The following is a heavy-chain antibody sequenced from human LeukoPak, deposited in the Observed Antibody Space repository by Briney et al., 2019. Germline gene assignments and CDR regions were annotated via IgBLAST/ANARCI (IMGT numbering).Heavy chain of an antibody. V-gene: IGHV4-59*08. CDR1: GASISTYY. D-gene: IGHD6-6*01. J-gene: IGHJ4*02. CDR3: ARHSTIEPRPDY. Sequence: SESLSLTCTVSGASISTYYWSWIRQPPGKGLEWIGCIFYSGSTNSGNTNYNPSLKSRVTISVDTSKNQFSLKLSSVTAADTAVYYCARHSTIEPRPDYWGQGTLVTVSS. CDR2: IFYSGST.